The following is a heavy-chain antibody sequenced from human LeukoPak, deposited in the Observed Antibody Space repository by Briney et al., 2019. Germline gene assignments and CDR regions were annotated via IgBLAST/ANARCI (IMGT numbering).Heavy chain of an antibody. CDR3: ARSNWGSGYYFDY. CDR1: GFTFSSYS. V-gene: IGHV3-21*01. J-gene: IGHJ4*02. D-gene: IGHD7-27*01. Sequence: PGGSLRLSCAASGFTFSSYSMNWVRQAPGKGLEWDSSISSSSYIYYADSVKGRFTISRDNSKNTLYLQMNSLRAEDTAVYYCARSNWGSGYYFDYWGQGTLVTVSS. CDR2: ISSSSYI.